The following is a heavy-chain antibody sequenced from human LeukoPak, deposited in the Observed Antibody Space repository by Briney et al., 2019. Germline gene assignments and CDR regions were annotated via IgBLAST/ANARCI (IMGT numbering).Heavy chain of an antibody. V-gene: IGHV3-48*03. CDR1: GFSIISYE. CDR2: ISGSGSTI. J-gene: IGHJ4*02. Sequence: GSLRRSSGAAGFSIISYEMIWFGQAPGKGLEWFAYISGSGSTIYYADSVKGRFTISRDNAKNSLYLQMNSLRAEDTAVYYCAKEGRRSAAVYWGQGTLVTVSS. CDR3: AKEGRRSAAVY.